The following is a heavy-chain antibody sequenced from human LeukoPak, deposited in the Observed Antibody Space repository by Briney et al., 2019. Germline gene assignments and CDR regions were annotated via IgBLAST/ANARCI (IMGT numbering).Heavy chain of an antibody. CDR2: ISGSGGSI. V-gene: IGHV3-23*01. Sequence: GGSLRLSCAASGFTFSSYAMSWVRQAPGKGLEWVSAISGSGGSIYYADSVKGRFTISRDNSKNTLYLQMNSLRAEDTAVYYCAKSPQVMTGYYPSFRGPDCWGQGTLVTVSS. J-gene: IGHJ4*02. CDR3: AKSPQVMTGYYPSFRGPDC. CDR1: GFTFSSYA. D-gene: IGHD3-9*01.